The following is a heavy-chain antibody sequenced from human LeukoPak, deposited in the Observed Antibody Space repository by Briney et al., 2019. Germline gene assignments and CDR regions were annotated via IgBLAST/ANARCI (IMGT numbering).Heavy chain of an antibody. D-gene: IGHD3-3*01. V-gene: IGHV1-2*02. J-gene: IGHJ5*02. CDR2: INPNSGGT. CDR1: GYTFTGYY. CDR3: ASAPVPDDFCSGYFSNWFDP. Sequence: GASLKVSCKASGYTFTGYYMHWVRQAPGEGLEWMGWINPNSGGTNYAQKFEGRVTMTRDTSISTAYMALSRLRSHDTAVYYCASAPVPDDFCSGYFSNWFDPWGRGTLVTVSS.